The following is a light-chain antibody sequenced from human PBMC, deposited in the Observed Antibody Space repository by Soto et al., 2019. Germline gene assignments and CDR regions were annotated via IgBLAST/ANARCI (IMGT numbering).Light chain of an antibody. CDR1: SSDVGGYNY. CDR3: SSYAGSNNYV. V-gene: IGLV2-8*01. CDR2: EVS. J-gene: IGLJ1*01. Sequence: QSVLXQPPSASGSPGQSVTISCTGTSSDVGGYNYVSWYQQHPGQAPKLMIYEVSKRPSGVPDRFSGSKSGNTASLTVSGLQAEDEADYYCSSYAGSNNYVFGTGTKVTVL.